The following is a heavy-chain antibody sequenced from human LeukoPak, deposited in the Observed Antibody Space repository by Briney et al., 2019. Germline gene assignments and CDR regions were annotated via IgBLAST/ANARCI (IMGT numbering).Heavy chain of an antibody. Sequence: GGSLRLSCAASGFTFSSYSMSWVRQAPGKGLEWVSSISSSSSTIYYADSVKGRFTISRDNAKNSLYLQMNSLRAEDTAVYYCASTWGHYYDSSGYYALSFDYWGQGTLVTVSS. D-gene: IGHD3-22*01. CDR2: ISSSSSTI. CDR1: GFTFSSYS. CDR3: ASTWGHYYDSSGYYALSFDY. J-gene: IGHJ4*02. V-gene: IGHV3-48*01.